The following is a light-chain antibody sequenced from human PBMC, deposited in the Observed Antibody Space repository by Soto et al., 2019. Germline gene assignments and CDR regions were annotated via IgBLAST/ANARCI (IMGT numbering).Light chain of an antibody. CDR1: QSASSGY. CDR2: AGY. CDR3: QQCGLPPFT. Sequence: EVVLTQSPDTLSLSPGDRATLPCRANQSASSGYVGWHQQEPGQAPRLLIHAGYNRATGIPGRFSGSGSGTDFTLTITTLEPVNSAVYYCQQCGLPPFTFGPGTKLDIK. V-gene: IGKV3-20*01. J-gene: IGKJ3*01.